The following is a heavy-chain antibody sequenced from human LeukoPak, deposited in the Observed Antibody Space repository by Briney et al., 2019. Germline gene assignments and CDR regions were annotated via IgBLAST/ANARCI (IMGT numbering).Heavy chain of an antibody. CDR1: GYTFTSYA. V-gene: IGHV7-4-1*02. D-gene: IGHD4-17*01. Sequence: AASVKVSCKASGYTFTSYAMNWVRQAPGQGLEWMGWINTNTGNPTYAQGFTGRFVFSLDTSVSTAYIQISSLKTEDTAVYFCARSQTYGDHPPFDYWGQGTLVTVSS. CDR2: INTNTGNP. CDR3: ARSQTYGDHPPFDY. J-gene: IGHJ4*02.